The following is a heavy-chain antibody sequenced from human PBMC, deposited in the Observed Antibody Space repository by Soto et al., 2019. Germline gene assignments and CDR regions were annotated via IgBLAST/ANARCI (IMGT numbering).Heavy chain of an antibody. CDR1: GGSISSGGYY. Sequence: KSSETLSLTCTVSGGSISSGGYYWSWIRQHPGKGLEWIGYIYYSGSTYYNPSPKSRVTISVDTSKNQFSLKLSSVTAADTAVYYCARGVYYYDSSGYYLDAFDIWGQGTMVTVSS. D-gene: IGHD3-22*01. CDR2: IYYSGST. CDR3: ARGVYYYDSSGYYLDAFDI. J-gene: IGHJ3*02. V-gene: IGHV4-31*03.